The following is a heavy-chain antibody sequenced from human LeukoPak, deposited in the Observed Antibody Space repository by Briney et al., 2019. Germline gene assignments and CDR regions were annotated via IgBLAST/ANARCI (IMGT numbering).Heavy chain of an antibody. V-gene: IGHV3-7*01. J-gene: IGHJ5*02. Sequence: GGSLRLSCAASGFTFSSYWMSWVRQAPGKGLEWVANIKQDGSEKYYVDSVKGRFTISRDNAKNSLYLQMNSLRAEDTAVYYCARKGDYGDRSNWFDPWGQGTLVTVSS. D-gene: IGHD4-17*01. CDR3: ARKGDYGDRSNWFDP. CDR2: IKQDGSEK. CDR1: GFTFSSYW.